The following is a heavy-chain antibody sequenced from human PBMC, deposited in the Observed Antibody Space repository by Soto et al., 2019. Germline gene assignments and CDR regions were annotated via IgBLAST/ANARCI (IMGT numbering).Heavy chain of an antibody. CDR1: GVSISSYY. D-gene: IGHD3-10*01. CDR2: IYYSGST. Sequence: WETLSLTCTVSGVSISSYYWSCIRHPPGKGLEWIGYIYYSGSTNYNPSLKSRVTISVDTSKNQFSLKLSSVTAADTAVYYCASSMGHNYYYYGMDVWGQGTTVTVSS. CDR3: ASSMGHNYYYYGMDV. V-gene: IGHV4-59*01. J-gene: IGHJ6*02.